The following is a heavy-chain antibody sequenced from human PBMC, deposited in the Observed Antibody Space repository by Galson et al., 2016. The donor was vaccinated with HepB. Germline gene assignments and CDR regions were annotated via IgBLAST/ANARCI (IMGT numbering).Heavy chain of an antibody. J-gene: IGHJ4*02. Sequence: PALVKPTQTLTLTCAFSGFSLNTQGECVGWVRQSPGKALEWLALIYWHDYQRYSPSLRDRLSISKDTSKNHVVLTVTDMDPVDTGTYYCAHPFFSILTGPFDSWGQGTLVAVSS. CDR2: IYWHDYQ. CDR1: GFSLNTQGEC. D-gene: IGHD3-9*01. V-gene: IGHV2-5*01. CDR3: AHPFFSILTGPFDS.